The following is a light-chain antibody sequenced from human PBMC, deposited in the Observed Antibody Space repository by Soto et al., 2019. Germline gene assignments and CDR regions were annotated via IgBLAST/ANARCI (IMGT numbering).Light chain of an antibody. CDR1: QSVSSN. V-gene: IGKV3-15*01. J-gene: IGKJ1*01. Sequence: EIVMTQSPATLSVSPGERATLSCRASQSVSSNLAWYLQKPGQAPRILIYGASTRETGIPARFSGSGAGTEFTLTISSLQSEDFEVYYCQQYNNWTQTFGQGTKVDIK. CDR2: GAS. CDR3: QQYNNWTQT.